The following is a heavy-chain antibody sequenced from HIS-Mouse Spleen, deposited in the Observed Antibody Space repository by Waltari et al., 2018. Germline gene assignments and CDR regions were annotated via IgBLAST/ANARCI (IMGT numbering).Heavy chain of an antibody. J-gene: IGHJ4*02. CDR2: IIPILGIA. D-gene: IGHD3-22*01. CDR3: ARDSKLHYYDSSGYYY. CDR1: GGTFSSYA. V-gene: IGHV1-69*04. Sequence: VKKPGSSVKVSCKASGGTFSSYAISWVRQAPGQGLEWMGRIIPILGIANYAQKFQGRVTITADKSTSTAYMELSSLRSEDTAVYYCARDSKLHYYDSSGYYYWGQGTLVTVSS.